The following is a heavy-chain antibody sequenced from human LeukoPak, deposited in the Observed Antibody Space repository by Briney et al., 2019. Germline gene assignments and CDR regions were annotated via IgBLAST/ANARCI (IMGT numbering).Heavy chain of an antibody. CDR3: ARHHSNCSSTSCYVSEYFQH. CDR2: IDPSDSYT. V-gene: IGHV5-10-1*01. CDR1: GYTFTSYW. J-gene: IGHJ1*01. D-gene: IGHD2-2*01. Sequence: GESLKISCKRSGYTFTSYWISWVRQMPGKGLEWMGRIDPSDSYTNYSPSFQGHVTISADKSISTAYLQWSSLKASDTAMYYCARHHSNCSSTSCYVSEYFQHWGQGTLVTVSS.